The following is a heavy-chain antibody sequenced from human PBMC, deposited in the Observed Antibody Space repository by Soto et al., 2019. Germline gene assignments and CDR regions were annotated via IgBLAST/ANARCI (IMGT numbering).Heavy chain of an antibody. V-gene: IGHV4-59*11. CDR1: GGPISNHC. D-gene: IGHD2-8*01. CDR2: IYYSGRA. J-gene: IGHJ5*02. CDR3: ATNLYPVNAFPS. Sequence: SETLSLTCTVSGGPISNHCWTWMRQPPGKGLEWIGCIYYSGRANYNPSLKSRATISIDRSKNQFSLRLSAVTAVDTAVYFCATNLYPVNAFPSWGQGSLVTV.